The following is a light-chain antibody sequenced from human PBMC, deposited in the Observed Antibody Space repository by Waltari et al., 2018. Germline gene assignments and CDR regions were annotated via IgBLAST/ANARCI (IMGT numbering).Light chain of an antibody. CDR3: QQYNTYPIT. J-gene: IGKJ5*01. CDR1: LGINNY. Sequence: DVQMTQSLPPLSASVGDSVIITCRASLGINNYLAWFQQKPGRAPKSLIYDVSTLKSGVPSRFSGSGSGTDFTLTISSLQPEDFATYYCQQYNTYPITFGQGTRLEIK. CDR2: DVS. V-gene: IGKV1-16*01.